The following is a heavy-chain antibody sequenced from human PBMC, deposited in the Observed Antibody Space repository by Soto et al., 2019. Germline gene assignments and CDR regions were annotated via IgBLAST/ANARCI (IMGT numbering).Heavy chain of an antibody. Sequence: QVQLVQSGAEVKKPGSSVKVSCKASGDTFSSYAINWVRQAPGQGLEWMGGIIPMFGTANYAQKFKGRVTMSAGESTSTVYMELSSLRSEDTAVYYCARVGPSHYYDSSGYFSPLDYWGLGTLVTVSS. CDR1: GDTFSSYA. CDR2: IIPMFGTA. J-gene: IGHJ4*02. D-gene: IGHD3-22*01. CDR3: ARVGPSHYYDSSGYFSPLDY. V-gene: IGHV1-69*01.